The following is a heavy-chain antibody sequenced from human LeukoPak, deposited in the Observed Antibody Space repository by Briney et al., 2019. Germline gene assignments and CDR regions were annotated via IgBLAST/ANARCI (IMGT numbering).Heavy chain of an antibody. CDR2: VNPSDGST. V-gene: IGHV1-46*01. D-gene: IGHD6-19*01. CDR3: ARDRRYSSGWAGATDY. Sequence: GASVKVSCKASGYPFTGYYMHWVRQAPGQGLEWMGIVNPSDGSTSYAQKFQGRVTMTRDTSTSTVYMELTSLRSEDTAVYYCARDRRYSSGWAGATDYWGQGTLVTVSS. CDR1: GYPFTGYY. J-gene: IGHJ4*02.